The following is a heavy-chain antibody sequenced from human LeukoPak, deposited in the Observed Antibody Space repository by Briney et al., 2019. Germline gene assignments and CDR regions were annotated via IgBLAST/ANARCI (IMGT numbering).Heavy chain of an antibody. CDR1: GGSISSGGYY. Sequence: PSETLSLTCTVSGGSISSGGYYWSWIRQHPGKGLERIGYIYYSGSTYYNPSLKSRVTISVDTSKNQFSLKLSSVTAADTAVYYCARSYGYGAYYYYGMDVWGQGTTVTVSS. J-gene: IGHJ6*02. V-gene: IGHV4-31*03. CDR2: IYYSGST. D-gene: IGHD5-18*01. CDR3: ARSYGYGAYYYYGMDV.